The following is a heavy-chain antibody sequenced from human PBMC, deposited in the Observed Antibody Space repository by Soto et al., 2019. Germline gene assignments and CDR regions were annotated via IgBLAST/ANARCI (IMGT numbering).Heavy chain of an antibody. CDR1: GGSISSSSYY. CDR2: IYYSGST. CDR3: ARHRRTISLTVY. V-gene: IGHV4-39*01. J-gene: IGHJ4*02. Sequence: SETLSLTCTVAGGSISSSSYYWGXIXPPPGKALAWIVSIYYSGSTYYNPSLQSRVTISLDTSKNQFSLKLISVTAAHTAVYSCARHRRTISLTVYWGQGTLVTVSS. D-gene: IGHD3-9*01.